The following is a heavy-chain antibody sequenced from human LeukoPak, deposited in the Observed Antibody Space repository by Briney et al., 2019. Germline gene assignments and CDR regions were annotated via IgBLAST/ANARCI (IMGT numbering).Heavy chain of an antibody. CDR1: GFPFSGYW. CDR2: INQDGTNQ. CDR3: SRSLDY. J-gene: IGHJ4*02. Sequence: PGGSLRLSCVASGFPFSGYWMDWVRQAPGKGMEWVANINQDGTNQYYAASVKGRFNISRDNAKNSLYLQMNSLRAEDTAVYYCSRSLDYLGQGALVTVSS. V-gene: IGHV3-7*01.